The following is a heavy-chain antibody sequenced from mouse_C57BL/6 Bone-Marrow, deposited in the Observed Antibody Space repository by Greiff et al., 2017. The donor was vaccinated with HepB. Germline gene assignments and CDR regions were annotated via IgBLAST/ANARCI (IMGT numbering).Heavy chain of an antibody. Sequence: VQLQQSGAELVRPGASVKLSCKASGYTFTDYYINWVKQRPGQGLEWIARIYPGSGNTYYNEKFKGKATLTAEKSSSTAYMQLSSLTSEDSAVYFCARNGYYSFAYWGQGTLVTVSA. CDR2: IYPGSGNT. D-gene: IGHD2-3*01. V-gene: IGHV1-76*01. J-gene: IGHJ3*01. CDR1: GYTFTDYY. CDR3: ARNGYYSFAY.